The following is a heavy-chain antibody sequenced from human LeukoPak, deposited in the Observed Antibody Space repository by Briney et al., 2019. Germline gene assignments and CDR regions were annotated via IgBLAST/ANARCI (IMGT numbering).Heavy chain of an antibody. J-gene: IGHJ5*02. CDR3: ARDPRTTTSRNWFDP. Sequence: SETLSLTCAVYGGSLSGYYWSWIRQPPGKGLEWIGEIKYSGNTNYNPSLKSRVTMSVDMSKNQISLELNSVTAADTAVYYCARDPRTTTSRNWFDPWGQGTLVTVSA. CDR2: IKYSGNT. CDR1: GGSLSGYY. V-gene: IGHV4-34*01. D-gene: IGHD1/OR15-1a*01.